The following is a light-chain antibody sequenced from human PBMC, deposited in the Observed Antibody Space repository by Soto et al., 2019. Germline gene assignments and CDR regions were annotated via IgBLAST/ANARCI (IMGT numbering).Light chain of an antibody. J-gene: IGLJ1*01. CDR3: SSYAGNNNPYV. Sequence: QSVLTQPPSASGSPGQSVTISCTGTSSDVGGYNYVSWYQQHPGKAPKLMIYEVSKRPSGVPDRFSGSKSGNTASLTVSGLQAEHEADYYCSSYAGNNNPYVFGSGTKLTV. CDR2: EVS. CDR1: SSDVGGYNY. V-gene: IGLV2-8*01.